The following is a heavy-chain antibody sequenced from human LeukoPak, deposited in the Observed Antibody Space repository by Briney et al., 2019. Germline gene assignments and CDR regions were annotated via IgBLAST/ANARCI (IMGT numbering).Heavy chain of an antibody. Sequence: GGSLRLSCGASGFTFNNYGMNWVRQAPGKGLEWVSAISGSGDNTYYADSVKGRFTISRDNSKNTLYLQMNSLRAEDTAVYYCAKDALRGYYDSSGFCDYWGQGTLVTVSS. V-gene: IGHV3-23*01. D-gene: IGHD3-22*01. J-gene: IGHJ4*02. CDR3: AKDALRGYYDSSGFCDY. CDR1: GFTFNNYG. CDR2: ISGSGDNT.